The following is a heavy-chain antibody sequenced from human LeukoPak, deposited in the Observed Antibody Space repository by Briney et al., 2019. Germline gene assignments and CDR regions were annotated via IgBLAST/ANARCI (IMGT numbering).Heavy chain of an antibody. J-gene: IGHJ5*02. CDR3: ARGGSGSYFAWLDP. V-gene: IGHV1-2*02. CDR2: INPNSGGT. Sequence: ASVKVSCKASGYTFTGYYIHWVRQAPGQGLECVGWINPNSGGTNYAQKFQGRVTITRDTSISTAYMELSRLRSDDTAVYYCARGGSGSYFAWLDPWGQGTLVTVSS. D-gene: IGHD3-10*01. CDR1: GYTFTGYY.